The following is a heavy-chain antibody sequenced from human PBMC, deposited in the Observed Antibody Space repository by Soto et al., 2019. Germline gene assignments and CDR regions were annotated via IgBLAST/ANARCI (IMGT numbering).Heavy chain of an antibody. D-gene: IGHD4-4*01. Sequence: LRLSCAASGFTFSSYGMHWVRQAPGKGLEWVAVISYDGSNKYYADSVKGRFTISRDNSKNTLYLQMNSLRAEDTAVYYCAKDRREQDYTYYFDYWGQGTLVTVSS. J-gene: IGHJ4*02. V-gene: IGHV3-30*18. CDR2: ISYDGSNK. CDR3: AKDRREQDYTYYFDY. CDR1: GFTFSSYG.